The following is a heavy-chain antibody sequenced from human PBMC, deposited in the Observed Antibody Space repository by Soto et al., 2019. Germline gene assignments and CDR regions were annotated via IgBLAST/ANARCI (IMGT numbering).Heavy chain of an antibody. V-gene: IGHV3-53*01. J-gene: IGHJ6*02. CDR3: ARDISLGPSPPSGMDV. CDR2: IYSGGST. Sequence: EVQLVESGGGLIQPGGSLRLSCAASGFTVSSNYMSWVRQAPGKGLEWVSVIYSGGSTYYADSVKGRFTISRDNSKNTLYLHMNCLRAEDTAVDYCARDISLGPSPPSGMDVWGQGTTVTVSS. CDR1: GFTVSSNY.